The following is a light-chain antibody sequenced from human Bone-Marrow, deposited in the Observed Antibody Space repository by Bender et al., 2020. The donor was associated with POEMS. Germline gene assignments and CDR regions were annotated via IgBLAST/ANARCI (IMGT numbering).Light chain of an antibody. CDR3: SSYAGYTSFSV. Sequence: QSALTQPASVSGAPGQSITISCSGTTSDIGSSNYVSWYQQHPGEAPKLIIYDVRDRPSGVSDRFSGSKSGNTASLAISGLLPEDEADYYCSSYAGYTSFSVFGGGTKLTV. J-gene: IGLJ3*02. CDR2: DVR. V-gene: IGLV2-14*03. CDR1: TSDIGSSNY.